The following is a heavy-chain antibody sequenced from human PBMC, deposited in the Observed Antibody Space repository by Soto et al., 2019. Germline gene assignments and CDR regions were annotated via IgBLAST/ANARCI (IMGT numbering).Heavy chain of an antibody. CDR1: GYTFTSYA. D-gene: IGHD3-10*01. Sequence: ASVKVSCKASGYTFTSYAMHWVRQAPGQRLEWMGWINAGNGNTKYSQKFQGRVTITRDTSASTAYMELSSLRSEDTAVYYCARGTFGELFTFDYWGQGTLVTVSS. CDR2: INAGNGNT. J-gene: IGHJ4*02. V-gene: IGHV1-3*01. CDR3: ARGTFGELFTFDY.